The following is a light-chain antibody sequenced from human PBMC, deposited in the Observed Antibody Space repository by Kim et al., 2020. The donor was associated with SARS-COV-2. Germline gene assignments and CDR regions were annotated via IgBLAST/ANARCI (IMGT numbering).Light chain of an antibody. CDR1: SLRSYY. Sequence: SSELTQDPAVSVALGQTVRITCQGDSLRSYYATWDQQKPGQTPILVIYGKNNRPSGIPDRFSGSSSGNTASLTITGTQAGDEADYYCNSRDSNDNVVFGG. CDR2: GKN. V-gene: IGLV3-19*01. CDR3: NSRDSNDNVV. J-gene: IGLJ2*01.